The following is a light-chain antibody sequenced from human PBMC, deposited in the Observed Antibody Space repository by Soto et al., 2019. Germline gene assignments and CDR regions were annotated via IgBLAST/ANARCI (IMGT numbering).Light chain of an antibody. Sequence: EIVLTQSPGTLSLSPGERADLSCRASQSVSGSYVAWYQQKPGQAPRLLIYGASNRATGIPDRFSGSGSGTDFTLTITRLEPEDFAVYYCQRYNNWPLTFGGGTKVESK. CDR1: QSVSGSY. CDR3: QRYNNWPLT. J-gene: IGKJ4*01. CDR2: GAS. V-gene: IGKV3-20*01.